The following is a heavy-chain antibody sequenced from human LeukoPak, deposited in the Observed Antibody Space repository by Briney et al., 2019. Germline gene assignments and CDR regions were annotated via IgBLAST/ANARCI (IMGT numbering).Heavy chain of an antibody. J-gene: IGHJ4*02. D-gene: IGHD6-13*01. V-gene: IGHV3-7*02. CDR1: EFTFTSYW. Sequence: GGSLRLSCAASEFTFTSYWMSWVRQAPGKGLEWVANINQDGSERYYVDSVKGRFTISRDNAKNSLYLQMNSLRAEDTAVYYCARLEYSSSWYFDYWGQGTLVTVSS. CDR2: INQDGSER. CDR3: ARLEYSSSWYFDY.